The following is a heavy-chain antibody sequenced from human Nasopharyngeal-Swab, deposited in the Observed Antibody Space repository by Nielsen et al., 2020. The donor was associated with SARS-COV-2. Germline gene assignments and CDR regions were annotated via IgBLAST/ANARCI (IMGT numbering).Heavy chain of an antibody. J-gene: IGHJ6*02. D-gene: IGHD5-12*01. Sequence: KVSCQGSGYSFTSYWIAWVRQMPEKDLEWMGIIYPRDSDTRYSPSFQGQVTISADRSISTAYLQWSSLKASDTAMYYCVRPEGVATSYKYYFQYGMDVWGQGTTVTVSS. CDR1: GYSFTSYW. CDR3: VRPEGVATSYKYYFQYGMDV. CDR2: IYPRDSDT. V-gene: IGHV5-51*01.